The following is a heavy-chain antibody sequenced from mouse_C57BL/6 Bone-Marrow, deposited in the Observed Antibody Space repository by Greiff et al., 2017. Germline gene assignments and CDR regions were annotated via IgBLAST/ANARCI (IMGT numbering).Heavy chain of an antibody. CDR1: GYTFTSYW. Sequence: QVQLQQPGAELVMPGASVKLSCKASGYTFTSYWMHWVKQRPGQGLEWIGEIDPSDSYTNYNQKFKGKSTLTVDKSSSTAYMQLSGLTSEDSAVYYCAREGDYYGSSPCAYWGQGTLVTVSA. D-gene: IGHD1-1*01. CDR3: AREGDYYGSSPCAY. CDR2: IDPSDSYT. V-gene: IGHV1-69*01. J-gene: IGHJ3*01.